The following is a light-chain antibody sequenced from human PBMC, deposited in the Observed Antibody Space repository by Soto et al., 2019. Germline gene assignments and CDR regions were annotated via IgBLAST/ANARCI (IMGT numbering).Light chain of an antibody. J-gene: IGKJ2*01. CDR3: QQYRTSPDP. CDR2: SRP. V-gene: IGKV3-20*01. Sequence: TVLTQSPFTPSFSPGGRATLSCGARQSVSNSYFAWNQQKPGQAPSLLIYSRPNTATGIPARFSGSRSGTDFTLANSSLESEDFAVYYCQQYRTSPDPVGQVTMVDIK. CDR1: QSVSNSY.